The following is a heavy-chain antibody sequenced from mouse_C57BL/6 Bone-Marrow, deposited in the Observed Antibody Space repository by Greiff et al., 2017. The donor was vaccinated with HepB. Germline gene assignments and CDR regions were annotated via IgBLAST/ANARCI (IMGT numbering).Heavy chain of an antibody. CDR3: ARYKAYYYGLFDY. Sequence: EVQRVESGGGLVQPGGSLSLSCAASGFTFTDYYMSWVRQPPGKALEWLGFIRNKANGYTTEYSASVKGRFTISRDNSQSILYLQMNALRADDSATYYCARYKAYYYGLFDYWGQGTTLTVSS. CDR1: GFTFTDYY. CDR2: IRNKANGYTT. D-gene: IGHD1-1*01. J-gene: IGHJ2*01. V-gene: IGHV7-3*01.